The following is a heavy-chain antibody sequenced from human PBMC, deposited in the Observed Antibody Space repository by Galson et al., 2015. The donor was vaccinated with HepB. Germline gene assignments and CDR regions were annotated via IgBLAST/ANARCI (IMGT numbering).Heavy chain of an antibody. CDR1: GGTFSSYT. CDR3: AKDSYSGSYSDGFDV. V-gene: IGHV1-69*04. CDR2: IIPILGIA. J-gene: IGHJ3*01. Sequence: SVKVSCKASGGTFSSYTISWVRQAPGQGLEWMGRIIPILGIANYAQKFQGRVTITADKSTSTAYMELSSLRAEDTAVYYCAKDSYSGSYSDGFDVWGQGTLVTVSS. D-gene: IGHD1-26*01.